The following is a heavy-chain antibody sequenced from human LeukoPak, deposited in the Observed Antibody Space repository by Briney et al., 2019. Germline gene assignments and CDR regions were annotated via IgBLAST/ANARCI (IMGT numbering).Heavy chain of an antibody. Sequence: SVEVSCKASGGTFSSYAISWVRQAPGQGLEWMGGIIPIFGTANYAQKFQGRVTITADESTSTAYMELSSLRSEDTAVYYCARHADTSYYYYYMDVWGKGTTVTISS. CDR1: GGTFSSYA. CDR3: ARHADTSYYYYYMDV. V-gene: IGHV1-69*13. J-gene: IGHJ6*03. CDR2: IIPIFGTA. D-gene: IGHD1-26*01.